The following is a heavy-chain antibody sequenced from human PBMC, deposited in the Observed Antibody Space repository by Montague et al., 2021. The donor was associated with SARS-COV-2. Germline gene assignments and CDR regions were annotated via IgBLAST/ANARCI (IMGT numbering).Heavy chain of an antibody. V-gene: IGHV4-61*02. D-gene: IGHD2-15*01. CDR1: GGSIRSGSYY. J-gene: IGHJ6*02. Sequence: TLSLTCTVSGGSIRSGSYYWSWIRQPAGKGLEWIGRIYTSGSTNYNPSLKSRVTISVDTSKNQFSLKLSSVTAADTAVYYCAGGPAATYYYGMDVWGQGTTVTVSS. CDR2: IYTSGST. CDR3: AGGPAATYYYGMDV.